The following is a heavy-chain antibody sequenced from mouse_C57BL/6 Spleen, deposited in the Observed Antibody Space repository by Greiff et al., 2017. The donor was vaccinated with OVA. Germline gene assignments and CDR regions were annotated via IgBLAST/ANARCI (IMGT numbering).Heavy chain of an antibody. J-gene: IGHJ2*01. V-gene: IGHV1-81*01. CDR3: ARDFTTVGDY. Sequence: VKLVESGAELARPGASVKLSCKASGYTFTSYGISWVKQRTGQGLEWIGEIYPRSGNTYYNEKFKGKATLTADKSSSTAYMELRSLTSEDSAVYFCARDFTTVGDYWGQGTTLTVSS. CDR2: IYPRSGNT. D-gene: IGHD1-1*01. CDR1: GYTFTSYG.